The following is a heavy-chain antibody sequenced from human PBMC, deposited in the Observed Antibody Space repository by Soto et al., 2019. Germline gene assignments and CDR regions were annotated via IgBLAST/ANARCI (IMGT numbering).Heavy chain of an antibody. CDR2: IIPIFGTA. CDR1: GGTFCIYA. D-gene: IGHD3-22*01. V-gene: IGHV1-69*13. CDR3: ASERAPDYYDSSGSNWFDP. Sequence: SVKIASTASGGTFCIYAIGWVRQAPGQGLEWMGGIIPIFGTANYAQKFQGRVTITADESTSTAYMELSSLRSEDTAVYYCASERAPDYYDSSGSNWFDPWGQGTLVTVSS. J-gene: IGHJ5*02.